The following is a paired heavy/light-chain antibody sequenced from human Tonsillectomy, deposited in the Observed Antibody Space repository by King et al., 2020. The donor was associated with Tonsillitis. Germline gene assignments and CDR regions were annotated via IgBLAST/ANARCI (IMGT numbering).Light chain of an antibody. CDR2: SVA. Sequence: DIQMTQYPSSLSASVGERVTITCRASQSISKYLNWYQVKPGKAPKLLIYSVATLQSGVPSRFSGGKFGTDFTLTISNLQPEDFATYYCQQSFRTLFTFGPGTTVDL. V-gene: IGKV1-39*01. J-gene: IGKJ3*01. CDR1: QSISKY. CDR3: QQSFRTLFT.
Heavy chain of an antibody. CDR3: ARVAYYGSGRFDPSLYYFDY. D-gene: IGHD3-10*01. CDR2: IIPRFDTT. Sequence: QVQLVQSGAGVKKPGSSVKVSCKASGGSFSDYGISWVRQAPGQGLEWMGVIIPRFDTTNYAQKFQGRVTITADDFTTTAYMELSSLRPEDTALYYCARVAYYGSGRFDPSLYYFDYWGQGIQVTVSS. CDR1: GGSFSDYG. J-gene: IGHJ4*02. V-gene: IGHV1-69*01.